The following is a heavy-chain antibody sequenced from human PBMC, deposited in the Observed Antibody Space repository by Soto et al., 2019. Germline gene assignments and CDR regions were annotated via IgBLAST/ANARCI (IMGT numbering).Heavy chain of an antibody. V-gene: IGHV4-30-4*01. CDR1: GGSIGSGYYY. Sequence: SETLCLTCPVSGGSIGSGYYYWSWLRQPPGKGLEWIGYIYYSGSTYYNPSLKSRVTISVDTSKNQFSLKLSSVTAADTAVYYCAREANYYDSSGKSDAFDIWGQGTMVTVSS. CDR3: AREANYYDSSGKSDAFDI. CDR2: IYYSGST. J-gene: IGHJ3*02. D-gene: IGHD3-22*01.